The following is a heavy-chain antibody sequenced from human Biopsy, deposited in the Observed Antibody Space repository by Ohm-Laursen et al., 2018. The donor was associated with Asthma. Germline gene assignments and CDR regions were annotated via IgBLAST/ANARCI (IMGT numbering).Heavy chain of an antibody. Sequence: RLSCAASGFTFSGYALHWVRQAPGRGLEWVAVISYDGGNKYYGDSVKGRFTISRDNSKNTLYLQMNSLRAEDTAVYYCANYEVVTAILPMDVWGQGTTVTVSS. CDR3: ANYEVVTAILPMDV. V-gene: IGHV3-30*18. J-gene: IGHJ6*02. CDR2: ISYDGGNK. CDR1: GFTFSGYA. D-gene: IGHD2-21*02.